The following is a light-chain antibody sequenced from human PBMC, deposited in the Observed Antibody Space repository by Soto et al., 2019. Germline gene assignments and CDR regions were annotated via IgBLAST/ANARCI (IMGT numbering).Light chain of an antibody. J-gene: IGLJ3*02. CDR3: QSYDSSLSGSV. Sequence: QPVLTQPPSVSGAPGQRVTISCTGSSSNIGAGYDVHWYQQLPGTAPKVLIYGTSNRPSGVPDRFSGSKSGTSASLAITGLQAEDEADYYCQSYDSSLSGSVFGGGTKLTVL. V-gene: IGLV1-40*01. CDR2: GTS. CDR1: SSNIGAGYD.